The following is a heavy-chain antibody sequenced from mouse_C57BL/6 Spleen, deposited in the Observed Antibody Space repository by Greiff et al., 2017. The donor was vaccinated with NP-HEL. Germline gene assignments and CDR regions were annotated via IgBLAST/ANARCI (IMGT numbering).Heavy chain of an antibody. V-gene: IGHV1-69*01. CDR3: ARQRGNYRGYFDY. CDR1: GYTFTSYW. D-gene: IGHD2-1*01. Sequence: QVQLQQPGAELVMPGASVKLSCKASGYTFTSYWMHWVKQRPGQGLEWIGEIDPSDSYTNYNQKFKGKSTLTVDKSSSTAYMQLSSLTSEDSAVYYCARQRGNYRGYFDYWGQGTTLTVSS. CDR2: IDPSDSYT. J-gene: IGHJ2*01.